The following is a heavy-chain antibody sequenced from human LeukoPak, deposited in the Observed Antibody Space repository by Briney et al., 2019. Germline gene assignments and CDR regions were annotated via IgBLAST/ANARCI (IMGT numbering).Heavy chain of an antibody. CDR3: ARDPLPIDDSLGRFDP. J-gene: IGHJ5*02. Sequence: GGSLRLSCAASGFTFSSYSMNWVRQAPGKGLEWVSYISSSGSTIYYADSVKGRFTISRDNAKNSLYLQMNSLRAEDTAVYYCARDPLPIDDSLGRFDPWGQGTLVTVSS. CDR1: GFTFSSYS. V-gene: IGHV3-48*04. CDR2: ISSSGSTI. D-gene: IGHD7-27*01.